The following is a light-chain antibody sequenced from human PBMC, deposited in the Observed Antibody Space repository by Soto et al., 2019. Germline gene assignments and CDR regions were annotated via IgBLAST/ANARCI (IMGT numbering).Light chain of an antibody. CDR3: QSYDNSLSGYI. Sequence: QSVLTQPPSVAGAPGQRVTISCTGSSSNIGAGYDVHWYQQLPGTAPKLLIYGNKNRPAGVPDRFSGSKSGASPSLAITGLQAEDEGDYYCQSYDNSLSGYIFGTGTKVTVL. CDR2: GNK. J-gene: IGLJ1*01. V-gene: IGLV1-40*01. CDR1: SSNIGAGYD.